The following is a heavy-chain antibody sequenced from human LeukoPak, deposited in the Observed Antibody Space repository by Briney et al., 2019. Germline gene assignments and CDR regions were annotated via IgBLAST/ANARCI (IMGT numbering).Heavy chain of an antibody. CDR3: ARDTDDFQGLDI. D-gene: IGHD3-3*01. CDR2: MNLDGRQR. CDR1: GFTFSNYW. V-gene: IGHV3-7*01. J-gene: IGHJ3*02. Sequence: PGGSLRLSCVVSGFTFSNYWMSWVRQAPGKGLEWVANMNLDGRQRFYVDSVKGRFTISRASTENSLYLQMNSLRVEDTAVYYCARDTDDFQGLDIWGQGTVVTVSS.